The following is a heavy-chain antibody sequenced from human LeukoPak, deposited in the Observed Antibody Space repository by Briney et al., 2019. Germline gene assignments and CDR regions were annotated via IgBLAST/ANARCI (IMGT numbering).Heavy chain of an antibody. CDR2: INSDGSST. V-gene: IGHV3-74*01. Sequence: PGGSLRLSCAASGFTFSSYWMHWVRQAPGRGLVWVSRINSDGSSTSYADSVKGRFTISRDNAKNTLYLQMNSLRAEDTAVYYCARDPGRGSGWYPIYYYYYYGMDVWGQGTTVTVSS. J-gene: IGHJ6*02. CDR3: ARDPGRGSGWYPIYYYYYYGMDV. D-gene: IGHD6-19*01. CDR1: GFTFSSYW.